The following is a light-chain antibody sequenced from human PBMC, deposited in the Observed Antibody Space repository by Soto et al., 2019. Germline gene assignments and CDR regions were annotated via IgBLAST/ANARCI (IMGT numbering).Light chain of an antibody. CDR1: QSVSSSN. Sequence: EIVLTQSPGTLSLSPGERATLSCRASQSVSSSNLAWYQQKPGRAPRVLIYGASSGATGIPDRFSGSGSGTDFTLTISRLEPEDFAVYYCQQYSSSPDTFGQGTKLEIK. V-gene: IGKV3-20*01. CDR3: QQYSSSPDT. J-gene: IGKJ2*01. CDR2: GAS.